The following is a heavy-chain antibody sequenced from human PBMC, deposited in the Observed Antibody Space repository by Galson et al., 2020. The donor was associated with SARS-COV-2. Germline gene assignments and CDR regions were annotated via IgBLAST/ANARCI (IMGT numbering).Heavy chain of an antibody. V-gene: IGHV1-69*13. Sequence: SMNVSCTASVASFSSSALSFLRPAPGQGLELMGVTIPIFGTANSAQKFQRRVTITADESTSTAYMELSSLRSEDTAVYYCARGPRDILTGYPYYYGMDVWGQGTTVTVSS. CDR1: VASFSSSA. CDR3: ARGPRDILTGYPYYYGMDV. J-gene: IGHJ6*02. D-gene: IGHD3-9*01. CDR2: TIPIFGTA.